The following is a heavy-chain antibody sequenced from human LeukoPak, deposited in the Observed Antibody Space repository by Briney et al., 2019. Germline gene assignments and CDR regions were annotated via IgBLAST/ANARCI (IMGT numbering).Heavy chain of an antibody. CDR1: GGSISSYY. D-gene: IGHD6-25*01. J-gene: IGHJ4*02. V-gene: IGHV4-59*01. Sequence: PSETLSLTCTVSGGSISSYYWSWIRQPPGKGLEWIGYIYYSGTTNYNPSLKSRVTILIDTSKNQFSLKLNSVTAADTAMYYCARGKAAAGSYYFNSWGQGTLVTVSS. CDR2: IYYSGTT. CDR3: ARGKAAAGSYYFNS.